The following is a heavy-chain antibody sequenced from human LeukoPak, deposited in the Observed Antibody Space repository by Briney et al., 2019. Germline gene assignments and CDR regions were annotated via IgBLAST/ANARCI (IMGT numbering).Heavy chain of an antibody. CDR2: IYHGGST. D-gene: IGHD1-26*01. CDR3: ARDPAGGSYFYY. J-gene: IGHJ4*02. CDR1: GGSISSSNW. V-gene: IGHV4-4*02. Sequence: TSGTLSLTCAVSGGSISSSNWWTWVRQPPGKGLEWIGEIYHGGSTNYNPSLKSRVTMSVDMSKNQFSLKLGSVTAADTAVYYCARDPAGGSYFYYWGQGALVTVSS.